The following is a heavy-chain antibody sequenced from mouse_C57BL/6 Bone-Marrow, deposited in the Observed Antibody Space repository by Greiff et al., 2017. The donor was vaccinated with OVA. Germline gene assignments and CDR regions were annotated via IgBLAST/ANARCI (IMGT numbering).Heavy chain of an antibody. V-gene: IGHV1-22*01. CDR3: ARYSNYPHAMDY. D-gene: IGHD2-5*01. Sequence: EVQLQQSGPELVKPGASVKMSCKASGYTFTDYNMHWVKQSHGKSLEWIGYINPNNGGTSYNQKFKGKSTLTVDKSSSTAYMQLSSLTSEDSAVYYCARYSNYPHAMDYWGQGTSVTVSS. CDR1: GYTFTDYN. J-gene: IGHJ4*01. CDR2: INPNNGGT.